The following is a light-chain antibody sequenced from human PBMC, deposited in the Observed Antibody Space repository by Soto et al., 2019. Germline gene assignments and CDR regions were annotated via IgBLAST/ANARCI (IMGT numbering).Light chain of an antibody. Sequence: QSVLTQPASVSGSPGQSITISCTGTSSDVGGYNYVSWYQQHPGKAPKLMIYDVSNRPSGVSNRFSGSKSGNTASLTISGLQAEDEAYYYCSSYTSSSTLALYVFGTGPKVTVL. J-gene: IGLJ1*01. CDR3: SSYTSSSTLALYV. CDR1: SSDVGGYNY. V-gene: IGLV2-14*01. CDR2: DVS.